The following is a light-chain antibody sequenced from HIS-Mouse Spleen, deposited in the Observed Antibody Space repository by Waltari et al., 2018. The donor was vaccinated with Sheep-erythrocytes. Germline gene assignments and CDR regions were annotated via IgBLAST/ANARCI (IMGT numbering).Light chain of an antibody. CDR1: KLGDKY. CDR2: QDS. V-gene: IGLV3-1*01. J-gene: IGLJ2*01. Sequence: SYELTQPPSVSVSPGQTASITCSGDKLGDKYACGYHQKPGQSPVLVIYQDSKRPSGIPERFSGSKSGNTATMTISGTQAMDETDYYCQAWDSSTVVFGGGTKLTVL. CDR3: QAWDSSTVV.